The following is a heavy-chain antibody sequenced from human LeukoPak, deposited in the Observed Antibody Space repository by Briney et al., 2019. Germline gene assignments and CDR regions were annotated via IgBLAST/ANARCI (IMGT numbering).Heavy chain of an antibody. J-gene: IGHJ4*02. D-gene: IGHD6-13*01. CDR1: GGSISSYY. V-gene: IGHV4-4*07. CDR3: ARQIASAGTAGFDF. Sequence: KPSETLSLTCTVSGGSISSYYWSWIRQPAGKGLEWIGRIYSTGSTNYSPSLKSRVTMSVDTSKNQFSLRLRSVTAADTAVYHCARQIASAGTAGFDFWGQGALVTVSS. CDR2: IYSTGST.